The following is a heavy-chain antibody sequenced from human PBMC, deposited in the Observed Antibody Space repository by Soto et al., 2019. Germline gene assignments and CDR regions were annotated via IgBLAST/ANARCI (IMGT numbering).Heavy chain of an antibody. D-gene: IGHD3-10*01. V-gene: IGHV4-59*01. Sequence: QVQLQESGPGLVKPSETLSLTCTVSGGSISSYYWSWIRQPPGKGLEWIGYIYYSGSTNYNPSLRRRVTISVDTSKNQSSLKLRSVTAADTAVYYCARGDPLLWFGEKVYYGMDVWGQGTTVTVSS. CDR2: IYYSGST. CDR3: ARGDPLLWFGEKVYYGMDV. J-gene: IGHJ6*02. CDR1: GGSISSYY.